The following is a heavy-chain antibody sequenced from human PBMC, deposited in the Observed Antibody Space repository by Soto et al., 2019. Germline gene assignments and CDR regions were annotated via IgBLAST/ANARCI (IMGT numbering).Heavy chain of an antibody. J-gene: IGHJ4*02. Sequence: SETLSLTCTVSGGSISSGGYYWSWIRQHPGKGLEWIGYIYYSGSTYYNPSLKSRVTISVDTSKNQFALKLSSVTAADTAVYYCARGAPYCSGGSWRKYYFDYWGQGALVTVSS. V-gene: IGHV4-31*03. CDR3: ARGAPYCSGGSWRKYYFDY. CDR2: IYYSGST. D-gene: IGHD2-15*01. CDR1: GGSISSGGYY.